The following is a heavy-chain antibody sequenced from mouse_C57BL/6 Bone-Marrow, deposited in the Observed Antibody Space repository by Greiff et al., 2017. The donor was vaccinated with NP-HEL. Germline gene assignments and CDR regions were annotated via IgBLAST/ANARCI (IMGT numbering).Heavy chain of an antibody. Sequence: VKVVESGPGLVQPSQSLSITCTVSGFSLTSYGVHWVRQSPGKGLEWLGVIWSGGSTDYNAAFISRLSISKDNSKSQVFFKMNSLQADDTAIYYCARGNYYGSLYFDYWGQGTTLTVSS. J-gene: IGHJ2*01. D-gene: IGHD1-1*01. CDR1: GFSLTSYG. V-gene: IGHV2-2*01. CDR3: ARGNYYGSLYFDY. CDR2: IWSGGST.